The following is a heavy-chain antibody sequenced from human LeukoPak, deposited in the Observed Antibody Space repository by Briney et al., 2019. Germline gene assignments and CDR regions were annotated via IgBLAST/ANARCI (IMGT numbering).Heavy chain of an antibody. D-gene: IGHD3-16*01. CDR2: IKSKIDGETS. V-gene: IGHV3-15*01. J-gene: IGHJ3*01. CDR3: ATDPGEWQPV. CDR1: GLTFTKAW. Sequence: GGSLRLPCATFGLTFTKAWMSWFRQAPGKGLEWVGRIKSKIDGETSDYAAPVQGRFSISRDDSKNILYLQMNSLKIEDTAVYYCATDPGEWQPVWGQGSTVTVSS.